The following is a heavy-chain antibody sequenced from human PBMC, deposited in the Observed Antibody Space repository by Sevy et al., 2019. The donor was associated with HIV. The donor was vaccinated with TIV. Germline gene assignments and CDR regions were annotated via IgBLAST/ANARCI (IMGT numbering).Heavy chain of an antibody. CDR1: GFTFDDYP. CDR2: ITWDGDST. Sequence: GGSLRLSCAASGFTFDDYPMHWVRQAPGKRLEWVSLITWDGDSTYYADSVKGRFTISRDNSKNSLYLQMNSLRAEDTALYYCAEDMGFTGTFPLDYWGQGTLVTVSS. D-gene: IGHD1-1*01. CDR3: AEDMGFTGTFPLDY. V-gene: IGHV3-43D*04. J-gene: IGHJ4*02.